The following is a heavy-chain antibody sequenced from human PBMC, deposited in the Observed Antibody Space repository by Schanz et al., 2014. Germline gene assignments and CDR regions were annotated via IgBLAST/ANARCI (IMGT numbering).Heavy chain of an antibody. V-gene: IGHV1-46*03. CDR2: INPSGGST. CDR1: GYTFTSDS. J-gene: IGHJ4*02. Sequence: QVQLVQSGAEAKKPGASVKVSCKASGYTFTSDSMHWVRQAPGQGLEWMGMINPSGGSTTYAQKFQGRVTMTRGTSTSTVYMELSSLRSEDAPVYYCARDGVDAAAGGNYWGQGTLXTVSS. CDR3: ARDGVDAAAGGNY. D-gene: IGHD6-13*01.